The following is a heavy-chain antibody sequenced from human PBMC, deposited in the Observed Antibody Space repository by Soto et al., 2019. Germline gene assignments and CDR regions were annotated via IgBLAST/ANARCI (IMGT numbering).Heavy chain of an antibody. CDR2: IIPIFGVT. CDR3: VRDWESTTQTWGFGDS. CDR1: GGTFSSYT. D-gene: IGHD1-1*01. Sequence: QVQLVQSGAEVKKPGSSVTVSCKASGGTFSSYTITWVRQAPGQGLEWLGRIIPIFGVTNYAQKFQDRVTITADRSTTTAYMELSRLRSEDTAVYYCVRDWESTTQTWGFGDSWGQGTLVTVSS. V-gene: IGHV1-69*08. J-gene: IGHJ4*02.